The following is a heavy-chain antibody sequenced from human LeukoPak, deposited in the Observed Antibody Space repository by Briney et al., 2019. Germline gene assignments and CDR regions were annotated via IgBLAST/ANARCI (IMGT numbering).Heavy chain of an antibody. D-gene: IGHD2-15*01. Sequence: PGRSLRLSCTTSGFTLGDYYMSRVRQAPGKGLEWVAVIRSNANGGTAEYAASVKGRFTISRDDSKSIAYLQMDSLKTEDTAVYYCARDCSGGGCSYYFDYWGQGTLVTVSS. J-gene: IGHJ4*02. CDR1: GFTLGDYY. CDR2: IRSNANGGTA. CDR3: ARDCSGGGCSYYFDY. V-gene: IGHV3-49*04.